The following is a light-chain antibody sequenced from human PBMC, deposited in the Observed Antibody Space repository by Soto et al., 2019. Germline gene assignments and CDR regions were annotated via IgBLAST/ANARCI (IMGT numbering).Light chain of an antibody. CDR1: QDISNY. CDR3: QQCGSAPPT. J-gene: IGKJ1*01. CDR2: DAS. Sequence: DIQMTQSPSSLSASVGDRVTITCQASQDISNYLNWYQQKPGKAPKLLIYDASNLETGVPSRFSGSGSGTDFTFTISSLQPEDIAVYYCQQCGSAPPTFGQGTKV. V-gene: IGKV1-33*01.